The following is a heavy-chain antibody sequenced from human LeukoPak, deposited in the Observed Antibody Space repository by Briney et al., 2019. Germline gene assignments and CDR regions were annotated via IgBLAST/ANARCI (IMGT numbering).Heavy chain of an antibody. D-gene: IGHD6-13*01. CDR3: ARATVAAAGGNNWFDP. J-gene: IGHJ5*02. CDR1: GYTFINYA. V-gene: IGHV7-4-1*02. CDR2: IDTNTGKP. Sequence: VASVKVSCKASGYTFINYAINWLRQAPGQGLEWMGWIDTNTGKPTYAQAFTGRFVFSLDTSVNTAYLQISSLKAEDIGVYYCARATVAAAGGNNWFDPWGQGTLVTVSS.